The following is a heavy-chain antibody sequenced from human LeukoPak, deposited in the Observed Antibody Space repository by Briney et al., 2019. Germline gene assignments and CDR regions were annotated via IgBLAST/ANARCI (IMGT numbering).Heavy chain of an antibody. D-gene: IGHD3-9*01. CDR2: ISWDSGNQ. V-gene: IGHV3-9*01. Sequence: GRSLRLSCVGSGFSLEDYAMHWVRQVPGKGLEWVSSISWDSGNQAYTDSVKGRFTISRDNGKNSLYLQMNSLRPEDTAFYYCVKDMGFDLSKDAFHVWGQGTLVTVSS. CDR1: GFSLEDYA. J-gene: IGHJ3*01. CDR3: VKDMGFDLSKDAFHV.